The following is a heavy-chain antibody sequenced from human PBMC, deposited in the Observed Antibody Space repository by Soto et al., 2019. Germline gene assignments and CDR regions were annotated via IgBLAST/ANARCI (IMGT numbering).Heavy chain of an antibody. CDR1: GGSISTGGYY. Sequence: QVQLQESGPGLVKPSQTLSITCTVSGGSISTGGYYWTWIRQHPGKGLAWIGYIYYSGRTYYNPVRKSRVTIPVDISKNQFYLKLSSVTAGTAAVYYCECGRSEAVFDNWGQGTLVTIPS. V-gene: IGHV4-31*03. CDR2: IYYSGRT. D-gene: IGHD6-25*01. J-gene: IGHJ4*02. CDR3: ECGRSEAVFDN.